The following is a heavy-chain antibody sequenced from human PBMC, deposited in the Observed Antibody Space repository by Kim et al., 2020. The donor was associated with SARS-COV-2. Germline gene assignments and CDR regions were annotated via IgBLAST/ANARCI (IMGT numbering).Heavy chain of an antibody. J-gene: IGHJ4*02. CDR3: AKDRSSGTSVGLYYFDY. Sequence: VKGRFTISRDNSKNTLYLQMDSLRAEDTAVYYCAKDRSSGTSVGLYYFDYWGQGTLVTVSS. D-gene: IGHD1-26*01. V-gene: IGHV3-23*01.